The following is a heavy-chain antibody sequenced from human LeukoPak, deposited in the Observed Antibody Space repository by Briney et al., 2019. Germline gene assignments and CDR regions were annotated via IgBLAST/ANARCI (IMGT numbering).Heavy chain of an antibody. CDR1: GYSISSGYY. CDR2: FYYSGST. V-gene: IGHV4-38-2*02. CDR3: ARGLGFIAAAGSSNY. J-gene: IGHJ4*02. Sequence: PSETLSLTCTVSGYSISSGYYWGWIRQPPGKGLEWIGNFYYSGSTYYNPSLKSRVTISVDTSKNQFSLELSSVTAADTAMYYCARGLGFIAAAGSSNYWGQGTLVTVSS. D-gene: IGHD6-13*01.